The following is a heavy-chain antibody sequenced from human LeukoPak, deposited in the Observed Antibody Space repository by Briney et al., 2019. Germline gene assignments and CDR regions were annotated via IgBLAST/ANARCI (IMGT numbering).Heavy chain of an antibody. CDR1: GGSISSGGYY. D-gene: IGHD4-23*01. CDR2: IYHSGST. Sequence: SETLSLTCTVSGGSISSGGYYWSWIRQPPGKGLEWIGYIYHSGSTYYNPSLKSRVTISVDRSKNQFSLKLSSVTAADTAVYYCARVRSYRVTGGWFDPWGQGTLVTVSS. CDR3: ARVRSYRVTGGWFDP. V-gene: IGHV4-30-2*01. J-gene: IGHJ5*02.